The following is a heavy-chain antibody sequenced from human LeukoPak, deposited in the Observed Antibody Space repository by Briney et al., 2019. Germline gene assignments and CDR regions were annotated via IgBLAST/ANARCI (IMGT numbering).Heavy chain of an antibody. D-gene: IGHD3-10*01. CDR3: AREGRYGSGVYFDY. CDR2: IYSGGST. V-gene: IGHV3-66*01. J-gene: IGHJ4*02. CDR1: GFTVSSNY. Sequence: GGSLRLSCAASGFTVSSNYMSWVRQAPGKGLEWVSVIYSGGSTYYADSVKGRFTISRDNSKNTLYLQMNSLRAEDTAVYYCAREGRYGSGVYFDYWCQGTLVTVSS.